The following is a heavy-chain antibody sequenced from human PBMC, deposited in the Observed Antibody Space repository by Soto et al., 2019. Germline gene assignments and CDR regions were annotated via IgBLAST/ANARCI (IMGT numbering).Heavy chain of an antibody. Sequence: GASVKVSCKASGCSFSSYGIHWVRQAPGQRLEWMGWINAGNGNTKYSQKFQGRVTITRDTSASTAYMELSSLRSEDTAVYYCAKSATVPAAIAYWGQGTLVTVSS. CDR1: GCSFSSYG. D-gene: IGHD2-2*02. V-gene: IGHV1-3*01. CDR3: AKSATVPAAIAY. J-gene: IGHJ4*02. CDR2: INAGNGNT.